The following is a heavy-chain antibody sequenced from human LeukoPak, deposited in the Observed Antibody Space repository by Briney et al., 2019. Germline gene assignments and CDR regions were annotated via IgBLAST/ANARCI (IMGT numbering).Heavy chain of an antibody. CDR3: ASPSDSAIDY. J-gene: IGHJ4*02. V-gene: IGHV4-31*03. CDR2: SYYSGST. Sequence: SETLSLTCTVSGVSISSGGYYWSWIRQHPEKGLEYIGYSYYSGSTYYNPSLKSRVTISEDASKNQFSLKLNSVTAADTAVYFCASPSDSAIDYWGQGTLVTVSS. D-gene: IGHD2-21*02. CDR1: GVSISSGGYY.